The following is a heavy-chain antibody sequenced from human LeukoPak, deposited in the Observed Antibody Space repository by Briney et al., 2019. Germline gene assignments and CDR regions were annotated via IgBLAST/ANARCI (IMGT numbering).Heavy chain of an antibody. D-gene: IGHD2-2*01. J-gene: IGHJ3*02. CDR2: IYYSGST. V-gene: IGHV4-59*08. CDR1: GGTISSYY. Sequence: PSETLSLTCTVSGGTISSYYWGWIRQPPGKGLEWIAYIYYSGSTNYNPSLKSRVTISVDTSKNQFSLKLSSVTAADTAVYYCARHSTESATNDAFDIWGQGTVVTVSS. CDR3: ARHSTESATNDAFDI.